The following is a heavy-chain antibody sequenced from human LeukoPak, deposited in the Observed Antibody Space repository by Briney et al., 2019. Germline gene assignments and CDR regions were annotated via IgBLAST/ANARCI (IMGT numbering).Heavy chain of an antibody. V-gene: IGHV4-4*07. CDR1: GDSINSFY. J-gene: IGHJ6*03. CDR2: IYTSGST. Sequence: PSETLSLTCTVSGDSINSFYWSWIRQPAGKGLEWIGRIYTSGSTNYSPSLKSRVTMSVDTSKNQFSLKLSSVIAAGTAVYYCARDLRSGYCSGGSCSSRNYYYYMDVWGKGTTVTVSS. D-gene: IGHD2-15*01. CDR3: ARDLRSGYCSGGSCSSRNYYYYMDV.